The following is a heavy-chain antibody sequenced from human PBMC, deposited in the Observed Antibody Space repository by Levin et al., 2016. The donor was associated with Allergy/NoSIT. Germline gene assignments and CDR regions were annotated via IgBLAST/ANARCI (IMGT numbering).Heavy chain of an antibody. V-gene: IGHV3-66*04. CDR2: IYSGGST. Sequence: GESLKISCAASGFTVSSNYMSWVRQAPGKGLEWVSVIYSGGSTYYADSVKGRFTISRDNSKNTLYLQMNSLRAEDTAVYYCARPYVYYYYGMDVWGQGTTVTVSS. D-gene: IGHD3-10*02. J-gene: IGHJ6*02. CDR3: ARPYVYYYYGMDV. CDR1: GFTVSSNY.